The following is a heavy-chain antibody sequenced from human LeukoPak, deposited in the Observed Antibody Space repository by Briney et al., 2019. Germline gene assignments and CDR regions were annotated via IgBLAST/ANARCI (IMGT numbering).Heavy chain of an antibody. Sequence: SETLSLTCTVSGGSISSSSYYWGWIRQPPGKGLEWIGYIYHSGSTYYNPSLKSRVTISVDRSKNQFSLKLSSVTAADTAVYYCARKPSYSSGWYNWFDPWGQGTLVTVSS. CDR2: IYHSGST. V-gene: IGHV4-39*07. CDR3: ARKPSYSSGWYNWFDP. D-gene: IGHD6-19*01. CDR1: GGSISSSSYY. J-gene: IGHJ5*02.